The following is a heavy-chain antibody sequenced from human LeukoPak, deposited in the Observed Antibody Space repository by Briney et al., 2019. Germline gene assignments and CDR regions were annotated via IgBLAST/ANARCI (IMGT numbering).Heavy chain of an antibody. CDR3: ARRPLRWRVDWYFDL. D-gene: IGHD4-23*01. Sequence: PSQTLSLTCTVSGGSISSGSYFWSWIRQPAGKGLEWIGRINTSGSTNYNPSLKSRVTMSVDTSKNQFSLKLNSVTAADTAVYYCARRPLRWRVDWYFDLWGRGTLVTVSS. V-gene: IGHV4-61*02. CDR1: GGSISSGSYF. J-gene: IGHJ2*01. CDR2: INTSGST.